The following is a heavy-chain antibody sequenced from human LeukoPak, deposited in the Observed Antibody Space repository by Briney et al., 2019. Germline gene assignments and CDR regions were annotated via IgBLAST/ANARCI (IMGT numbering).Heavy chain of an antibody. V-gene: IGHV3-23*01. CDR3: APHYCDSSGYSYFDY. Sequence: GASLRLSCAAFGFAFSTYAMSWVRQAPGKGLEWVSAISGSGGSTYYADPVKGRFTISRDNSKNTLYLQMNSLRAEDTAVYYCAPHYCDSSGYSYFDYWGQGTLVTVSS. CDR1: GFAFSTYA. D-gene: IGHD3-22*01. CDR2: ISGSGGST. J-gene: IGHJ4*02.